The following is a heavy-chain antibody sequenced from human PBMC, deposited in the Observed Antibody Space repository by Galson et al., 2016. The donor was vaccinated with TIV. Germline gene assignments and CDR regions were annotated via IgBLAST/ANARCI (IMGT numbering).Heavy chain of an antibody. CDR1: GYSFTNSY. V-gene: IGHV5-51*01. CDR2: IYPGDSDT. CDR3: ARHDSSAFSNWYFNL. D-gene: IGHD3-22*01. J-gene: IGHJ2*01. Sequence: QSGAEVKKPGESLKISCKGSGYSFTNSYIAWVRQMPGKGLEWMAIIYPGDSDTVYSPSFGGQVTISADKSTTTAYLQWNSLKASDTAMYYCARHDSSAFSNWYFNLWGRGTLVTVSS.